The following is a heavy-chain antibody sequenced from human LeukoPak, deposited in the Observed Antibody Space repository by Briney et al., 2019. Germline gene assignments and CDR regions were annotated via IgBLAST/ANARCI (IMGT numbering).Heavy chain of an antibody. CDR3: AKDLDSTDLYDNAD. CDR2: IGTNEQRT. CDR1: GFTFSRYA. J-gene: IGHJ1*01. Sequence: GESLKISCVASGFTFSRYAMNWVRQTPGKGLEWVSLIGTNEQRTHYADSVKGRFTISRDNSKNTLFLQMNSLRAEDTAVYYCAKDLDSTDLYDNADWGQGTLVTVSS. V-gene: IGHV3-23*01. D-gene: IGHD6-19*01.